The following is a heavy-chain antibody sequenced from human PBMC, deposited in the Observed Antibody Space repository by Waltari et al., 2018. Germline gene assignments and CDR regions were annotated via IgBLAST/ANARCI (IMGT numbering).Heavy chain of an antibody. CDR3: ARGRPTTFDY. J-gene: IGHJ4*02. Sequence: EVQLVESGGDLVQPGGSLRLSCAASGFTFSSYWMHWVRQAPGKGLVWVARISNEGSTTTYADSVRGRFTISRDNAKNTMYLQINRLRAEDTAVYYCARGRPTTFDYWGQGALVTVSS. CDR2: ISNEGSTT. V-gene: IGHV3-74*01. CDR1: GFTFSSYW. D-gene: IGHD1-26*01.